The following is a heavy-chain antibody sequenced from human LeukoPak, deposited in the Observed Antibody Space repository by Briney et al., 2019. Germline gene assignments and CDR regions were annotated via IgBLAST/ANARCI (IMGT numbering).Heavy chain of an antibody. CDR1: GFTLDDYA. CDR2: ISWNSGSI. D-gene: IGHD6-19*01. V-gene: IGHV3-9*01. J-gene: IGHJ2*01. CDR3: AKAVAYWYFDL. Sequence: GRSLRLSCAASGFTLDDYAMHWVRQAPGKGLEWVSGISWNSGSIGYADSVKGRFTISRDNAKNSLYLQMNSLRAEDTALYYCAKAVAYWYFDLWGRGTLVTVSS.